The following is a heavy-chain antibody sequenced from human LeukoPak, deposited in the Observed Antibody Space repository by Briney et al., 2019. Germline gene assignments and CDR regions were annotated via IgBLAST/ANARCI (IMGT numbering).Heavy chain of an antibody. V-gene: IGHV3-15*01. CDR1: GFTFSNAW. CDR2: LRSTTDGGTT. CDR3: NTDIFSDISGSDY. D-gene: IGHD1-26*01. Sequence: GGSLRLSCAASGFTFSNAWMSWVRQAPGKGLEWVGRLRSTTDGGTTDYAAPVKGRFTISRDDSKNTVYLQMKSLKTEDTAVYYCNTDIFSDISGSDYWGQGTLVTVSS. J-gene: IGHJ4*02.